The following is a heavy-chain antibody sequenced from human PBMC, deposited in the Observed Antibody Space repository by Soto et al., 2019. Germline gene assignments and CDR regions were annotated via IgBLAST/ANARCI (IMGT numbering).Heavy chain of an antibody. V-gene: IGHV3-23*01. CDR3: AKGRGGSGSLTPRVDF. Sequence: EVQLLESGGGLVQPGGSLRLSCAASGFTFNNYAMTWVRQAPGKGLEWVSGISGGGDTTSYAASVNGRFTVSRAGSKNTMYRQMISLRAEDTALYYCAKGRGGSGSLTPRVDFWGQGTRVTVSS. CDR1: GFTFNNYA. D-gene: IGHD3-10*01. J-gene: IGHJ4*02. CDR2: ISGGGDTT.